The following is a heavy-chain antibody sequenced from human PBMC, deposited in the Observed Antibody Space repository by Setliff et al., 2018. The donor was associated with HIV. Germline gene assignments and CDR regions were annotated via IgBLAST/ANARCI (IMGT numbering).Heavy chain of an antibody. Sequence: SETLSLTCTVSGGSISSGSYPWSWIRQPAGKGLEWIGRIYSSGSTNYNPSLKSRVTISVDKSKNQFSVKLRSVTAADTAVYYCAREQREVSTYYFDYWAQGSLVTVSS. CDR3: AREQREVSTYYFDY. D-gene: IGHD5-18*01. J-gene: IGHJ4*02. CDR1: GGSISSGSYP. CDR2: IYSSGST. V-gene: IGHV4-61*02.